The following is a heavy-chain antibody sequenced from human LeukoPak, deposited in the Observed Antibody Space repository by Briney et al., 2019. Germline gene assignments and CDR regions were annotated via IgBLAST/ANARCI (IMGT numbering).Heavy chain of an antibody. D-gene: IGHD6-13*01. CDR3: ARVVGYSSSWYVRKSLDY. Sequence: ASVKVSCKASGYTFTGYYMHWVRQAPGQGLEWMGWINPNSGGTNYAQKFQGRVTMTRDTSISTAYMALSRLRSDDTAVYYCARVVGYSSSWYVRKSLDYWGQGTLVTVSS. CDR1: GYTFTGYY. J-gene: IGHJ4*02. CDR2: INPNSGGT. V-gene: IGHV1-2*02.